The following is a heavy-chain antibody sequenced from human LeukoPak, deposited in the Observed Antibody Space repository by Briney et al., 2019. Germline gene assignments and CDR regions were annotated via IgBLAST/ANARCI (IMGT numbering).Heavy chain of an antibody. CDR1: GFTFSSYA. CDR3: ARDSKGSAYYYDSSGYKAYFDY. V-gene: IGHV3-30-3*01. Sequence: GGSLRLSCAASGFTFSSYAMHWVRQAPGKGLEWVAVISYDGINKYYADSVKGRFTISRDNSKNTLYLQMNSLRAEDTAVYYCARDSKGSAYYYDSSGYKAYFDYWGQGTLVTVSS. D-gene: IGHD3-22*01. J-gene: IGHJ4*02. CDR2: ISYDGINK.